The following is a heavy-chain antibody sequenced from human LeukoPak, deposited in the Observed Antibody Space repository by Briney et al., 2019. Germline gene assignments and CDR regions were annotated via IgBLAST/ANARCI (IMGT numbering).Heavy chain of an antibody. CDR2: SYYSGST. J-gene: IGHJ4*02. Sequence: SETLSLTCTVSGGSISSSGHYWGWIRQPPGKGLEWIGSSYYSGSTYYNPSLKSRVTISVDTSKNHFSPKLSSVTAADTAVYYCGRQFYYDSSGYYLGYWGQGTLVTVSS. V-gene: IGHV4-39*01. CDR1: GGSISSSGHY. CDR3: GRQFYYDSSGYYLGY. D-gene: IGHD3-22*01.